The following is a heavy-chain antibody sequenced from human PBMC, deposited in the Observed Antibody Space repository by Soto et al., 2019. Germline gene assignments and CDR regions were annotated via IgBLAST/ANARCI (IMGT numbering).Heavy chain of an antibody. V-gene: IGHV3-21*01. D-gene: IGHD4-17*01. CDR1: GFTFSSYS. CDR3: ARAPPRGTSTVTTGDYYYYGMDV. Sequence: EVQLVESGGGLVKPGGSLRLSCAASGFTFSSYSMNWVRQAPGKGLEWVSSISSSSSYIYYADSVKGRCTISRDNSKNSLYLQMNSLRADDTAVSYCARAPPRGTSTVTTGDYYYYGMDVWGQGTTVTVSS. CDR2: ISSSSSYI. J-gene: IGHJ6*02.